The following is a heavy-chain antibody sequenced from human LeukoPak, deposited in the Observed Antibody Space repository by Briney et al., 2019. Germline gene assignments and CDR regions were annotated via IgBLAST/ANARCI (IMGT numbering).Heavy chain of an antibody. CDR1: GGSISSYY. J-gene: IGHJ4*02. Sequence: KPSETLSLTCTVPGGSISSYYWSWIRQPPGKGLEWIGYIYYSGSTNYNPSLKSRVTISVDTPKNQFSLNLSSVTAADTAVYYCARGEWNHYWDYWGQGTLVTVSS. CDR2: IYYSGST. CDR3: ARGEWNHYWDY. V-gene: IGHV4-59*01. D-gene: IGHD1-14*01.